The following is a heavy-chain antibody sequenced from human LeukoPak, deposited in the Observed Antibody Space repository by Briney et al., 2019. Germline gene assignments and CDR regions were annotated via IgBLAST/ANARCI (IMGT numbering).Heavy chain of an antibody. CDR2: IYHSGST. CDR1: GGCISSSNW. CDR3: ARDIGYGIRHFDP. Sequence: PSETLSLTCAVSGGCISSSNWWSWVRQPPGKGLEWIGEIYHSGSTNYNPSLKSRVTISVDKSKNQFSLKLSSVTAADTAVYYCARDIGYGIRHFDPWGQGTLVTVSS. V-gene: IGHV4-4*02. J-gene: IGHJ5*02. D-gene: IGHD5-18*01.